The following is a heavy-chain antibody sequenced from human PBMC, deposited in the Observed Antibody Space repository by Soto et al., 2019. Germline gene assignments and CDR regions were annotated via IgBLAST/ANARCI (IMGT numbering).Heavy chain of an antibody. V-gene: IGHV3-7*03. J-gene: IGHJ6*02. D-gene: IGHD2-21*02. Sequence: DVKLVESGGGLVQPGDSLRLSCEVSGFTFSMYSMSWVRQSTGKGLEWVAKIPQDGVDGHYADSVKGRFTISRDNGKNSLYVQLHNLRAEDTAVYYCARDHLILPAHDFFYGSDVWGRGATVTVSS. CDR3: ARDHLILPAHDFFYGSDV. CDR2: IPQDGVDG. CDR1: GFTFSMYS.